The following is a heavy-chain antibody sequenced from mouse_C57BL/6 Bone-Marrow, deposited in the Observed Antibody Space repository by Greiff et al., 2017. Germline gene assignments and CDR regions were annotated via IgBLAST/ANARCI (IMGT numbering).Heavy chain of an antibody. CDR2: ISSGGSYT. Sequence: VKLEESGGDLVKPGGSLKLSCAASGFTFSSYGMSWVRQTPDKRLEWVATISSGGSYTYYPDSVKGRFTISRDNAKNTLYLQMSSLKSEDTAMYYCASPGFAWFAYWGQGTLVTVSA. J-gene: IGHJ3*01. V-gene: IGHV5-6*02. CDR1: GFTFSSYG. CDR3: ASPGFAWFAY.